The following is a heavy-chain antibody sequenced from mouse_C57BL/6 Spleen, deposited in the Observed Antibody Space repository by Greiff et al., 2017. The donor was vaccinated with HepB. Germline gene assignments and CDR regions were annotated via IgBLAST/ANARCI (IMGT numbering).Heavy chain of an antibody. V-gene: IGHV1-50*01. CDR2: IDPSDSYT. CDR1: GYTFTSYW. D-gene: IGHD4-1*01. CDR3: ARGKLGRVAY. J-gene: IGHJ3*01. Sequence: QVQLQQPGAELVKPGASVKLSCKASGYTFTSYWMQWVKQRPGQGLEWIGEIDPSDSYTNYNQKFKGKATLTVDTSSSTAYMQLSSLTSEDSAVYYCARGKLGRVAYWGQGTLVTVSA.